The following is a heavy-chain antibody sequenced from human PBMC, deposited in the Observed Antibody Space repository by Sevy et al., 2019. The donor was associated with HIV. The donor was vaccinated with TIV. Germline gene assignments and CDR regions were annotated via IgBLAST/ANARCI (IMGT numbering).Heavy chain of an antibody. J-gene: IGHJ5*02. V-gene: IGHV3-48*03. CDR3: ARDRGEILRSAFKS. Sequence: GGSLRLSCAASGFRFSSYEMNWVRQAPGKGLEWVASISNSGTNIYYSDSVRGRFTISRDTAKNSLYLQMNSLRAEDTAIYYCARDRGEILRSAFKSWGQGTLVTVSS. CDR1: GFRFSSYE. D-gene: IGHD3-10*01. CDR2: ISNSGTNI.